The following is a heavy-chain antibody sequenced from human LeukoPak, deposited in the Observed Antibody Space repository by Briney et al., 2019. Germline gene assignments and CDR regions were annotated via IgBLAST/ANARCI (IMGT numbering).Heavy chain of an antibody. J-gene: IGHJ4*02. V-gene: IGHV7-4-1*02. CDR3: ARDSRHLSGYSSGWYAYDY. D-gene: IGHD6-19*01. Sequence: ASVKVSCKASGYTFTSYAMNWVRQAPGQGLEWMGWINTNTGNPTYAQGFTGRFVFSLDTSVSTAYLQISSLKAEDTAVYYCARDSRHLSGYSSGWYAYDYWGQGTLVTVSS. CDR2: INTNTGNP. CDR1: GYTFTSYA.